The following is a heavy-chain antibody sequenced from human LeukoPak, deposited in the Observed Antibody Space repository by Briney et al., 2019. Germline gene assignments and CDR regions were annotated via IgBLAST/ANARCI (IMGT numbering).Heavy chain of an antibody. CDR3: ARDGGYCSSTSCYRPSDY. Sequence: GGSLRLSCAASGFTFSSYSLNWVRQAPGKGLEWVSYISSSSSTIYYADSVKGRFTISRDNAKNSLYLQMNSLRAEDTAVYYCARDGGYCSSTSCYRPSDYWGQGTLVTVSS. J-gene: IGHJ4*02. V-gene: IGHV3-48*04. CDR1: GFTFSSYS. CDR2: ISSSSSTI. D-gene: IGHD2-2*01.